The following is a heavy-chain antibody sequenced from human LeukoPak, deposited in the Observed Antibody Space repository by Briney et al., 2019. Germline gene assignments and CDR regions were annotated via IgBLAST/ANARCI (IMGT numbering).Heavy chain of an antibody. V-gene: IGHV4-34*01. J-gene: IGHJ4*02. CDR1: GGSFSGYY. D-gene: IGHD3-3*01. Sequence: SETLSLTCAVYGGSFSGYYWSWIRQPPGKGLEWIGEINHSGSTNYNPSLKSRVTISVDTSKNQFSLKLSSVTAADTAVYHCARGLRITIFGVGQLDYWGQGTLVTVSS. CDR3: ARGLRITIFGVGQLDY. CDR2: INHSGST.